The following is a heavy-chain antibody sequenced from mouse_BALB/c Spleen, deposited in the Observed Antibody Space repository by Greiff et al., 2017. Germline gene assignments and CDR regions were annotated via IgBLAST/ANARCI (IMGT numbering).Heavy chain of an antibody. J-gene: IGHJ2*01. D-gene: IGHD1-2*01. Sequence: EVKLVESGPSLVKPSQTLSLTCSVTGDSITSGYWNWIRKFPGNKLEYMGYISYSGSTYYNPSLKSRISITRDTSKNQYYLQLNSVTTEDTATYYCARYGYYGYLFDYWGQGTTLTVSS. V-gene: IGHV3-8*02. CDR3: ARYGYYGYLFDY. CDR2: ISYSGST. CDR1: GDSITSGY.